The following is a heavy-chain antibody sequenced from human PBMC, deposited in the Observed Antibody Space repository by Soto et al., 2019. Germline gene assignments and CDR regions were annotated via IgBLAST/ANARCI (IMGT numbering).Heavy chain of an antibody. CDR3: ARIGYCSGGSCAGFDY. V-gene: IGHV4-34*01. CDR1: GGSFSGYY. Sequence: QVQLQQWGAGLLKPSETLSLTCAGYGGSFSGYYWSWIRQPPGKGLEWFGEINHSGSTNYNPSLKSRVTISVDTSTNQFSLKLSSVTAADTAVYYCARIGYCSGGSCAGFDYWGQGTLVTVSS. D-gene: IGHD2-15*01. CDR2: INHSGST. J-gene: IGHJ4*02.